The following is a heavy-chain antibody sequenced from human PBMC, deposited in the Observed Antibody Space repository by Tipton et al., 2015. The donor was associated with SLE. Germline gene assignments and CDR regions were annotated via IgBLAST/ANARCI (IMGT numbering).Heavy chain of an antibody. Sequence: TLSLTCTVSGGSTSSHYWSWIRQPPGKGLEWIGYIYCSGSTNYNPSLKSRVTISVDTSKNQFSLKLSSVTAADTAVYYCAGLRIAVAGHAFDIWGQGTMVTVSS. D-gene: IGHD6-19*01. CDR3: AGLRIAVAGHAFDI. V-gene: IGHV4-59*08. J-gene: IGHJ3*02. CDR1: GGSTSSHY. CDR2: IYCSGST.